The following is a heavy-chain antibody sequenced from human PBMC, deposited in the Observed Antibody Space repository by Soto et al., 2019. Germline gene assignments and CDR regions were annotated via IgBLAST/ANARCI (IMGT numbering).Heavy chain of an antibody. CDR3: AKDRGIIVKAGDAFDV. V-gene: IGHV3-23*01. Sequence: EVQLMESGGGLVQPGGSLRLSCASSGFTLSMSAVNWVRQAPGKGLEWVSYISDSGDRTYYADSVKGRFTISRDRSKNTVSLQMESLRAADTAVYYCAKDRGIIVKAGDAFDVWGQGTKVTVSS. J-gene: IGHJ3*01. CDR2: ISDSGDRT. CDR1: GFTLSMSA. D-gene: IGHD3-16*02.